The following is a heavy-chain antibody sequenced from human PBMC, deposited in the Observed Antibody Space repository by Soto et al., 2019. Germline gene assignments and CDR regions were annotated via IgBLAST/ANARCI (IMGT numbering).Heavy chain of an antibody. CDR1: GFIVSSNY. V-gene: IGHV3-66*01. J-gene: IGHJ4*02. CDR3: ARDLRDGLDY. Sequence: EVQLVESGGGLVQPGRSLRLSCADSGFIVSSNYMTWVRQAPGKGLEWVSVIYSGGSTYYADSVKGRFTIYRDNSKNTVYLHMNSLRAEDTAVYYCARDLRDGLDYWGQGTLVTVSS. CDR2: IYSGGST.